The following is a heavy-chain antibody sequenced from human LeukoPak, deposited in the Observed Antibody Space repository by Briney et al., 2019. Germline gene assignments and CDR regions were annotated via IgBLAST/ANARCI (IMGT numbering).Heavy chain of an antibody. Sequence: ASVKVSCKASGYTFTSYGISWVRQAPGQGLEWMGWISAYNGNTNYAQKLQGRVTMTTDTSTSTAYMELRSLRSDDTAVYYCARDVTTMIVVVADWYFDLWGRGTLVTVSS. J-gene: IGHJ2*01. D-gene: IGHD3-22*01. CDR3: ARDVTTMIVVVADWYFDL. CDR2: ISAYNGNT. CDR1: GYTFTSYG. V-gene: IGHV1-18*01.